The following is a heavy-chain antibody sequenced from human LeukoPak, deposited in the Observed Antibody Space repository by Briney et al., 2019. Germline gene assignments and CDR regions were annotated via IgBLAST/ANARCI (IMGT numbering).Heavy chain of an antibody. J-gene: IGHJ4*02. D-gene: IGHD6-25*01. CDR3: VRGLLERLRSATYYFDY. CDR1: GFTFRRYW. V-gene: IGHV3-7*01. Sequence: GGSLRLSCGASGFTFRRYWMTCVRQAPGKGLEGVAAIKKDGSQKYYVDAVKGRFSISRDNANHSLHRQWNSLRADDTATYYCVRGLLERLRSATYYFDYWGQGTLVTVSS. CDR2: IKKDGSQK.